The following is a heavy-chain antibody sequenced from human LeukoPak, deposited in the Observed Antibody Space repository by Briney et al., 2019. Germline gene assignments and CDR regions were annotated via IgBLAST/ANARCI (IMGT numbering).Heavy chain of an antibody. V-gene: IGHV3-23*01. Sequence: SGGSLRLSCAASGFTFSSYAMSWVRQALGKGLEWVSAISGSGGSTYYADSVKGRSTISRDNSKNTLYLQMNSLRAEDTAVYYCAQYTGGLIDYWGQGTLVTVSS. CDR3: AQYTGGLIDY. D-gene: IGHD1-26*01. CDR1: GFTFSSYA. CDR2: ISGSGGST. J-gene: IGHJ4*02.